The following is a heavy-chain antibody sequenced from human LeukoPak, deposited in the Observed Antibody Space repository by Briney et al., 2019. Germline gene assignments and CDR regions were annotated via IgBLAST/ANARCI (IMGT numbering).Heavy chain of an antibody. V-gene: IGHV3-7*01. CDR2: IKQDGNEK. CDR1: RFTFSSYW. Sequence: GGSLRLSCAASRFTFSSYWMSWVRQAPGKGLEWVANIKQDGNEKYYVDSVKGRFTISRDNAKKSLYLQMNSLRAEDTAVYYCARHLSGVTGYTYGRGIDYWGQGTLVTVSS. D-gene: IGHD5-18*01. CDR3: ARHLSGVTGYTYGRGIDY. J-gene: IGHJ4*02.